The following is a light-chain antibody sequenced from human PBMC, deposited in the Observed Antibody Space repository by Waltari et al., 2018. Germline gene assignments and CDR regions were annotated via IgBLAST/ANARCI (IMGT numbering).Light chain of an antibody. V-gene: IGKV3-15*01. CDR2: RTS. CDR1: QSLSDN. J-gene: IGKJ2*01. Sequence: EIVMTQSPATLSVAPGERVTLSCRASQSLSDNFAWYQQKPGQAPRLLFYRTSTRATGVPARFSGSGSGTKITLTISSLQSEDFAVYYCQQYNSWPYTFGQGTKLEVK. CDR3: QQYNSWPYT.